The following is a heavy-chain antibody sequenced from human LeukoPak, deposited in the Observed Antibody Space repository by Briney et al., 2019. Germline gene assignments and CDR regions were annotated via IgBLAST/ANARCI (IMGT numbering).Heavy chain of an antibody. D-gene: IGHD6-19*01. CDR3: AKDQLVAVAGHPINYFDY. CDR1: GFAFSSYA. CDR2: ISGSGGST. J-gene: IGHJ4*02. V-gene: IGHV3-23*01. Sequence: SGGSLRLSCAASGFAFSSYAMSWVRQAPGKGLEWVSAISGSGGSTYYADSVKGRFTISRDNSKNTLYLQMNSLRAEDTAVYYCAKDQLVAVAGHPINYFDYWGQGTLVTVSS.